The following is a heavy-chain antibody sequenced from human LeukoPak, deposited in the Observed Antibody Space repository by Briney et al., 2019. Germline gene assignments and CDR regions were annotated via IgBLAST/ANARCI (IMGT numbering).Heavy chain of an antibody. CDR3: ARREAAAGPFLDYYYYMDV. V-gene: IGHV3-48*04. J-gene: IGHJ6*03. CDR2: ISSSGGTI. Sequence: PGGSLRLSCEASGFTFSSYDMHWVRRAPGKGLEWVSYISSSGGTIYYADSVKGRFTISRDNAKNSLYLQMNSLRAEDTAVYYCARREAAAGPFLDYYYYMDVWGKGTTVTISS. CDR1: GFTFSSYD. D-gene: IGHD6-13*01.